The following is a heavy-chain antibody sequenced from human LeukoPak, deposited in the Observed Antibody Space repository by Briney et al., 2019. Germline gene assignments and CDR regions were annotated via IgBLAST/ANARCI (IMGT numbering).Heavy chain of an antibody. J-gene: IGHJ4*02. D-gene: IGHD3-10*01. V-gene: IGHV3-23*01. CDR1: GFTFSSCS. CDR2: ISGSGDRT. Sequence: GGSLRLSCAASGFTFSSCSMSWVRQAPGKGLEWVSGISGSGDRTYYADAVKGRFTISRDNSKNTVYLQMDSLRAEDTAVYYCATSGGHVSGTLGGQEPLATVPS. CDR3: ATSGGHVSGTL.